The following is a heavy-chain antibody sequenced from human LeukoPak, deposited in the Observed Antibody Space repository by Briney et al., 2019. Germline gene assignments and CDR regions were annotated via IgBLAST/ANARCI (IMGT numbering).Heavy chain of an antibody. CDR2: IYYSGST. CDR1: GGSISSYY. J-gene: IGHJ4*02. Sequence: PSETLSLTCTVSGGSISSYYWSWIRQPPGKGLEWIGYIYYSGSTNYNPSLKSRVTISVDTSKNQLSLKLSSVTAADTAVYYCARSPECSSTSCYRGDLDYWGQGTLVTVSS. V-gene: IGHV4-59*01. D-gene: IGHD2-2*01. CDR3: ARSPECSSTSCYRGDLDY.